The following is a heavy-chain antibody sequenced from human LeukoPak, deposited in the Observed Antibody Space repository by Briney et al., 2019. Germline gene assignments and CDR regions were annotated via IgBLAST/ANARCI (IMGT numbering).Heavy chain of an antibody. J-gene: IGHJ6*03. Sequence: PGGPLRLSCAASGFTFSSYSMNWVRQAPGKGLEWVSSISSSSSYIYYADSVKGRFTISRDNAKNSLYLQMNSLRAEDTAVYYCARVIQLWSWYYYYYMDVWGKGTTVTVSS. V-gene: IGHV3-21*01. CDR2: ISSSSSYI. CDR1: GFTFSSYS. D-gene: IGHD5-18*01. CDR3: ARVIQLWSWYYYYYMDV.